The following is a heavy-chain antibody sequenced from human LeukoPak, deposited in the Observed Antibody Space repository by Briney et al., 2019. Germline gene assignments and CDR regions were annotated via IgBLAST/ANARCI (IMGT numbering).Heavy chain of an antibody. D-gene: IGHD6-19*01. CDR3: AKAGPAVAGNFDY. CDR1: GFTFSSHW. J-gene: IGHJ4*02. Sequence: PGGSLRLSCAASGFTFSSHWMNWVRQAPGKGLEWVSYISSSGSTIYYADSVKGRFTISRGNAKNSLYLQMNSLRAEDTAVYYCAKAGPAVAGNFDYWGQGTLVTVSS. CDR2: ISSSGSTI. V-gene: IGHV3-48*04.